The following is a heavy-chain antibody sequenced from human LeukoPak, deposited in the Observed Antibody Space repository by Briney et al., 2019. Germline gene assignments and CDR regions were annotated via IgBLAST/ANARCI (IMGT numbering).Heavy chain of an antibody. D-gene: IGHD4-11*01. CDR2: IYYSGST. CDR1: GGSISSYY. V-gene: IGHV4-59*01. CDR3: ARAGDYSNYGDYYYYGMDV. J-gene: IGHJ6*02. Sequence: SETLSLTCTVSGGSISSYYWSWIRQPPGKRLEWIGYIYYSGSTNYNPSLKSRVTISVDTSKNQFSLKLSSVTAADTAVYYCARAGDYSNYGDYYYYGMDVWGQGTTVTVSS.